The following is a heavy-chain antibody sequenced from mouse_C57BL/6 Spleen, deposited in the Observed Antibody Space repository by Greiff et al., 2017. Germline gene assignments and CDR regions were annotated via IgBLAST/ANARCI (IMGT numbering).Heavy chain of an antibody. CDR3: ARESSGHYYAMDY. CDR1: GYAFSSSW. CDR2: IYPGDGDT. D-gene: IGHD3-2*02. J-gene: IGHJ4*01. V-gene: IGHV1-82*01. Sequence: QVQLQQSGPELVKPGASVKISCKASGYAFSSSWMNWVKQRPGKGLEWIGRIYPGDGDTNYNGKFKGKATLTADKSSSTAYMQLSSLTSEDSAVXFCARESSGHYYAMDYWGQGTSVTVSS.